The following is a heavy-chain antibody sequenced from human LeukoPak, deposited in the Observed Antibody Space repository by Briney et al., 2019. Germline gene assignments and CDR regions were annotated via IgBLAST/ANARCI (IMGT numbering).Heavy chain of an antibody. D-gene: IGHD6-13*01. CDR1: GGSISTDDYW. J-gene: IGHJ4*02. V-gene: IGHV4-39*01. CDR3: ARQMGLGIWALDY. CDR2: IFFTGKT. Sequence: SETLSLTCDVSGGSISTDDYWWGWIRQPPGKGLEWIAIIFFTGKTHHNPSLRSRAFMSVDTSKNQFSLRLSAVTAADTAVYYCARQMGLGIWALDYWGQGTLVTVSS.